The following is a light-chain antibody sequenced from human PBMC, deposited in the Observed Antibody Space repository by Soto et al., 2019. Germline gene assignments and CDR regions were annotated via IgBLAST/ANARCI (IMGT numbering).Light chain of an antibody. CDR1: QHVSSN. Sequence: EIVMTQSPATLSVSPGGSATLSCRASQHVSSNFAWYRQKPGQAPTLLIYRASTRATGIPARFSGSGSGTEFTLPLSSLQSEDFAVYYCQQYNNWPYPFGQGTKLEIK. V-gene: IGKV3-15*01. J-gene: IGKJ2*01. CDR3: QQYNNWPYP. CDR2: RAS.